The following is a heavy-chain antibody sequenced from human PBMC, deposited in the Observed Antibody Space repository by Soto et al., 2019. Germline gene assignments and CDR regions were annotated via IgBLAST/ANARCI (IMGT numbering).Heavy chain of an antibody. CDR3: ARAVPIGRNNWFDT. CDR2: IYSSGSS. Sequence: SETLSLTCTVSGDSISTYFWSWIRQPPGKGLEWIGYIYSSGSSKYNPSLKSRVTMSVDTSKNQFSLRLTSVTAADTAVYYCARAVPIGRNNWFDTWGQGSLVTVSS. CDR1: GDSISTYF. D-gene: IGHD1-26*01. V-gene: IGHV4-59*01. J-gene: IGHJ5*02.